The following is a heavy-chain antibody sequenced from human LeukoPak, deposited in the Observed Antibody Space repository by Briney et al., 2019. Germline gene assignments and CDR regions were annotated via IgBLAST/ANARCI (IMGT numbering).Heavy chain of an antibody. CDR2: INPTGGST. V-gene: IGHV1-46*01. Sequence: APVKPCCKASGYTFTRNYVHGVRQAPGPGLEGRGVINPTGGSTSYAHNFQGRITLTRDTSTSTVYMELSSLTSEDTAVYYCARDGIGIAVAGTVFDYWGHGTLVSVSS. CDR1: GYTFTRNY. D-gene: IGHD6-19*01. J-gene: IGHJ4*01. CDR3: ARDGIGIAVAGTVFDY.